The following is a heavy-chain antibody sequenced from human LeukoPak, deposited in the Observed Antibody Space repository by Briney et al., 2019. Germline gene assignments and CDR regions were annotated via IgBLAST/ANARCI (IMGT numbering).Heavy chain of an antibody. V-gene: IGHV1-2*02. CDR1: GYTFTSYY. CDR3: ARGSPREDYYYYMDV. J-gene: IGHJ6*03. Sequence: ASVKVSCKASGYTFTSYYMHWVRQAPGQGLEWMGWINPNSGGTNYAQKFQGRVTKTRDTSISTAYMELSRLRSDDTAVYYCARGSPREDYYYYMDVWGKGTTVTISS. CDR2: INPNSGGT.